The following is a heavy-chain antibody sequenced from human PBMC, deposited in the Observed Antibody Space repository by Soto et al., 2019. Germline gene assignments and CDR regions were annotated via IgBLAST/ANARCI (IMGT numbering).Heavy chain of an antibody. CDR2: IIPMVGIA. Sequence: QVQLVQSGAEVKKPGSSVKVSCKASGGTFSTYTISWVRQAPGQGLEWMGRIIPMVGIANYAQKFQGRVTITADKSTSTAYMELSSLTSEDTAVYYCVRETLVRGVIVTEYYFDYWGQGTLVTVSS. V-gene: IGHV1-69*08. J-gene: IGHJ4*02. D-gene: IGHD3-10*01. CDR1: GGTFSTYT. CDR3: VRETLVRGVIVTEYYFDY.